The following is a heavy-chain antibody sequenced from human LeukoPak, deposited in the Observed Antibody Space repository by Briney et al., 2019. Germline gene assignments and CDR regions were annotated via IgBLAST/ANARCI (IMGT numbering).Heavy chain of an antibody. D-gene: IGHD5-18*01. CDR2: IHPSGST. Sequence: SETLSLTCTVYGGSFSDYYWGWIRQPPGKGLEWIGEIHPSGSTNYSPSFKSRVTISLDASKNRFSLKLSSVAVADTAVYFCARVGYSYVINDWSRTGLGAYPTKYYYHMDVWDKGTTVTVSS. V-gene: IGHV4-34*01. J-gene: IGHJ6*03. CDR1: GGSFSDYY. CDR3: ARVGYSYVINDWSRTGLGAYPTKYYYHMDV.